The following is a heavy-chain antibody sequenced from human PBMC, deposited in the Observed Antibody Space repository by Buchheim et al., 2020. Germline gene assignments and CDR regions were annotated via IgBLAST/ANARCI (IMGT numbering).Heavy chain of an antibody. CDR2: ISGSGGTT. J-gene: IGHJ4*02. D-gene: IGHD1-26*01. Sequence: EVQLLESGGGLVQPGGSLRLSCAASAFTFNNYAMNWVRQAPGKGLEWVSSISGSGGTTYYADSVKGRFTISRDNSKNTLYLQKKTLREEDTAVYYCAKEATGIPGWGATRHFDYWGQGTL. V-gene: IGHV3-23*01. CDR1: AFTFNNYA. CDR3: AKEATGIPGWGATRHFDY.